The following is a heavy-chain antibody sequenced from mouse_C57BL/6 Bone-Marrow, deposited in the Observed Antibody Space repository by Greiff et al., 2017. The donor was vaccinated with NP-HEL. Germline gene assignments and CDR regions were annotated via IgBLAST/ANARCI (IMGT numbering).Heavy chain of an antibody. CDR2: IYPSDSET. Sequence: GAELVRPGSSVKLSCKASGYTFTSYWMDWVKQRPGQGLEWIGNIYPSDSETHYNQKFKDKATLTVDKSSSTAYMQLSSLTSEDSAVYYCASVYDYPFAYWGQGTLVTVSA. CDR1: GYTFTSYW. J-gene: IGHJ3*01. CDR3: ASVYDYPFAY. V-gene: IGHV1-61*01. D-gene: IGHD2-4*01.